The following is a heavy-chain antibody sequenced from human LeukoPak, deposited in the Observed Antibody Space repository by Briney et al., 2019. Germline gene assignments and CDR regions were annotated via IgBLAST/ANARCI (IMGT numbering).Heavy chain of an antibody. CDR2: INPNSGGT. CDR1: EYTFTSYY. V-gene: IGHV1-2*02. Sequence: ASVKVSCKASEYTFTSYYMHWVRQAPGQGLEWVGWINPNSGGTSYAQKFQGRVTMTRDTSISTAYMDLSRLRSEDTAVYYCARGPSITMVRGGQWYYYMDVWGKGTTVTISS. CDR3: ARGPSITMVRGGQWYYYMDV. J-gene: IGHJ6*03. D-gene: IGHD3-10*01.